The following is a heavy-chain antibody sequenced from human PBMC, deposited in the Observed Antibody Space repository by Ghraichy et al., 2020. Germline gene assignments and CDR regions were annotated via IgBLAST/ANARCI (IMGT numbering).Heavy chain of an antibody. J-gene: IGHJ4*02. V-gene: IGHV1-69*13. CDR2: IIPIFGTA. CDR3: ARVRHSSGYGFDY. D-gene: IGHD3-22*01. Sequence: SVKVSCKASGGTFSSYAISWVRQAPGQGLEWMGGIIPIFGTANYAQKFQGRVTITADESTSTAYMELSSLRSEDTAVYYCARVRHSSGYGFDYWGQGTLVTVSS. CDR1: GGTFSSYA.